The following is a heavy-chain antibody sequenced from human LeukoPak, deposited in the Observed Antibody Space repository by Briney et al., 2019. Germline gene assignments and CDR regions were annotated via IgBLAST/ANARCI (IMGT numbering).Heavy chain of an antibody. Sequence: SETLSLTCTVSGGSISSYYWSWIRQPAGKGLEWIGRIYTSGSTNYNPSLKSRATISVDTSKNQFSLKLTSATAADSAVYYCARWHSHGRYFDYWGQGTLVTVSS. D-gene: IGHD2-21*01. CDR2: IYTSGST. CDR3: ARWHSHGRYFDY. J-gene: IGHJ4*02. CDR1: GGSISSYY. V-gene: IGHV4-4*07.